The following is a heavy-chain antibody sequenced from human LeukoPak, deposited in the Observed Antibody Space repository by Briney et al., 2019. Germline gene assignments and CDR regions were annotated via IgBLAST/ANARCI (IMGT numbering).Heavy chain of an antibody. D-gene: IGHD3-10*01. CDR3: GGEPFYGLNLAY. Sequence: GGSLRLSCAASGFTFSSYSMNWVRQAPGKGLEWVSSISSSGSYIYYADSVKGRFTISRDNANKSLYLQLNSLRAEDTAVYFCGGEPFYGLNLAYWGRGTLVTVSS. V-gene: IGHV3-21*01. CDR1: GFTFSSYS. CDR2: ISSSGSYI. J-gene: IGHJ4*02.